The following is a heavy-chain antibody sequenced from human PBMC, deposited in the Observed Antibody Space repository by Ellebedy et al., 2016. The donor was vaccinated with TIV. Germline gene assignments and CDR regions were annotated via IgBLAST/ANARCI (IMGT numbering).Heavy chain of an antibody. J-gene: IGHJ6*03. D-gene: IGHD2-15*01. Sequence: SETLSLTXTVSGGSISSYYWSWIRQPPGKGLEWIGYIYYSGSTNYNPSLKSRVTISVDTSKNQFSLKLSSVTAADTAVYYCARGAHCSGGSCWNIPLWDYYYYMDVWGKGTTVTVSS. CDR3: ARGAHCSGGSCWNIPLWDYYYYMDV. CDR1: GGSISSYY. CDR2: IYYSGST. V-gene: IGHV4-59*01.